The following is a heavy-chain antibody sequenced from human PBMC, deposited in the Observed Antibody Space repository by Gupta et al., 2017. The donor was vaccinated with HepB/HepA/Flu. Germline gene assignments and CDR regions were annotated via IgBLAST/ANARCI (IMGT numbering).Heavy chain of an antibody. CDR1: GFGCGDYT. Sequence: TAAGFGCGDYTMSWVRQSPGKGLEWVGFIRSKAYGGTTQYAASVRGKFTISRNDSENIAYLQMNSLKTEDTDVYYYTRALYYGFRSAYPYYWVPVTPVTVSS. D-gene: IGHD3-3*01. CDR3: TRALYYGFRSAYPYY. V-gene: IGHV3-49*04. J-gene: IGHJ4*02. CDR2: IRSKAYGGTT.